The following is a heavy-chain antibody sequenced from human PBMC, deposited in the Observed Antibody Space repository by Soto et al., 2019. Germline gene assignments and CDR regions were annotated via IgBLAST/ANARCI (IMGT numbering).Heavy chain of an antibody. CDR2: IYYSGST. D-gene: IGHD5-18*01. CDR1: GGSISSSSYY. J-gene: IGHJ6*04. V-gene: IGHV4-39*01. Sequence: TLSLTCTVSGGSISSSSYYWGWIRQPPGKGLEWIGGIYYSGSTYYNPSLKSRVTISVDTSKNQFSLKLSSVTAADTAVYYCARHAAEEFVFSAFVDYRYFNAVRGKGTTVPGSA. CDR3: ARHAAEEFVFSAFVDYRYFNAV.